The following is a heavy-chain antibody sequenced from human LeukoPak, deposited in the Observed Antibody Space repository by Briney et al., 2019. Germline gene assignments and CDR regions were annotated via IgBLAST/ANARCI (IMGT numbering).Heavy chain of an antibody. J-gene: IGHJ6*02. Sequence: GESLKISCKGSGHSITNYWIGWVRQMPGKGLEWMGIIYPGDSDTRYSPSFQGQVTISADKSISTAYLQWSSLKASDTAMYYCARHRYYDSSGYIDHGMDVWGQGTTVTVSS. CDR3: ARHRYYDSSGYIDHGMDV. D-gene: IGHD3-22*01. V-gene: IGHV5-51*01. CDR1: GHSITNYW. CDR2: IYPGDSDT.